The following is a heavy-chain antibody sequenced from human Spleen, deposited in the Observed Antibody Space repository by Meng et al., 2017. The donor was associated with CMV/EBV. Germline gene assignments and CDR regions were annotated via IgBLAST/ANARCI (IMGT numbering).Heavy chain of an antibody. CDR1: GASVSSFY. CDR2: IYNTGTS. CDR3: ARGRGSSPLGY. J-gene: IGHJ4*02. D-gene: IGHD1-26*01. Sequence: SETLSLTCTVSGASVSSFYWSWIRQPPGKGLEWIGYIYNTGTSNSNPSLNSRVTISLDTSKNQFSLKLSSVTAADTAVYYCARGRGSSPLGYWGQGTLVTVSS. V-gene: IGHV4-59*02.